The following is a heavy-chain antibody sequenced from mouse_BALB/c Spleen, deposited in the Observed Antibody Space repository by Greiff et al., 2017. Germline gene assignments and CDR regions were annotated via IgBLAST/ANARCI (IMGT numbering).Heavy chain of an antibody. CDR1: GYSITSGYY. D-gene: IGHD2-1*01. Sequence: VQLQQSGPGLVKPSQSLSLTCSVTGYSITSGYYWNWIRQFPGNKLEWMGYISYDGSNNYNPSLKNRISITRDTSKNQFFLKLNSVTTEDTATYYCARREGNYEDFDYWGQGTTLTVSS. V-gene: IGHV3-6*02. J-gene: IGHJ2*01. CDR3: ARREGNYEDFDY. CDR2: ISYDGSN.